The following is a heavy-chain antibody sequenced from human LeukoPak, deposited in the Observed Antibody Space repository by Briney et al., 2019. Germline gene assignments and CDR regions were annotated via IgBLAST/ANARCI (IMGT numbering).Heavy chain of an antibody. V-gene: IGHV4-59*08. D-gene: IGHD4-17*01. Sequence: SETLSLPCTVSDGSMSGYYWRWIRQPPGKGLEWIGYIYYSGSTNYNPSLKRRVTISEDRSMNQFSLKLSSVTAADTAVYYCARHKSDYGDYHAHWGQGTLVTVSS. J-gene: IGHJ4*02. CDR1: DGSMSGYY. CDR3: ARHKSDYGDYHAH. CDR2: IYYSGST.